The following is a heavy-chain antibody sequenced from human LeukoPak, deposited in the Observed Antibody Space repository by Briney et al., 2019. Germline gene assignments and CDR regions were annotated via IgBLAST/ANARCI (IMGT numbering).Heavy chain of an antibody. D-gene: IGHD5-24*01. CDR2: VYDSGST. V-gene: IGHV4-59*08. CDR1: GGSISSYY. CDR3: AALGSDGFNFLAFDI. J-gene: IGHJ3*02. Sequence: SECLSLTCTVSGGSISSYYWTWIRQPPGKGLEWIGYVYDSGSTNYKPALTSRTPISVDSSKNQFSLKLSSVTAADTAVYYCAALGSDGFNFLAFDIWGQGETGSVSS.